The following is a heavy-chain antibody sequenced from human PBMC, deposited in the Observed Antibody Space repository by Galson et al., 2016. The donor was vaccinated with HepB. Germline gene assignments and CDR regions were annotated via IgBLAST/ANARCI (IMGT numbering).Heavy chain of an antibody. V-gene: IGHV3-7*01. D-gene: IGHD3-10*01. Sequence: SLRLSCAASGFTFNAHWMNWVRQAPGKGLEWVANIRGDGIVSYYAESVRGRFTTSRDNAKNSLYLQMNGLRVDETAVYYCSREITGSYFDWGQGTLVTVSS. J-gene: IGHJ4*02. CDR2: IRGDGIVS. CDR3: SREITGSYFD. CDR1: GFTFNAHW.